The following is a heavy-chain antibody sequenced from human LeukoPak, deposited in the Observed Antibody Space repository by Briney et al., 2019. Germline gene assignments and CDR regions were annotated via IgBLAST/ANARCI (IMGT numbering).Heavy chain of an antibody. CDR3: ARVTYYYDC. J-gene: IGHJ4*02. V-gene: IGHV3-72*01. CDR1: GFTFSDHY. Sequence: GGSLRLSCAASGFTFSDHYMDWVRQAPGKGLEWVGRIRNKADSYTTEYAASVEGRFTISRDDSKNSLYLQMNSLKTEDTAVYYCARVTYYYDCWGQGTLVTVSS. CDR2: IRNKADSYTT. D-gene: IGHD4-23*01.